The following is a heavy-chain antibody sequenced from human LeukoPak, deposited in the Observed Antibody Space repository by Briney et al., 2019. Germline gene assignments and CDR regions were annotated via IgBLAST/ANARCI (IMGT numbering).Heavy chain of an antibody. CDR1: GFTFSSYV. J-gene: IGHJ4*02. CDR2: ISGSGDST. Sequence: TGGSLILSCAASGFTFSSYVMSWVRQAPAKGLEWVSAISGSGDSTYYADSVKGRFTISRDNSKNTLYLQMNSLRAEDTAVYYCTKYSSGRVNDYWGQGTLVTVSS. V-gene: IGHV3-23*01. CDR3: TKYSSGRVNDY. D-gene: IGHD3-22*01.